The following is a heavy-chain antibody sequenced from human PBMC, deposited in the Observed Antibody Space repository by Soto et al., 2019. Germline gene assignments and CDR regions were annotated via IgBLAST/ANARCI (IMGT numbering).Heavy chain of an antibody. J-gene: IGHJ4*01. CDR2: IIPVFGKT. CDR1: GGTFSSYA. Sequence: SVNGSCKASGGTFSSYAITWVRQAPGQGLEWMGGIIPVFGKTNYAQKFQGRVTITADESTSTAYMELSRLRSEDTAVYDCAREVIAVVVSATRAEGRSERWGQGNIVTVSS. D-gene: IGHD2-15*01. CDR3: AREVIAVVVSATRAEGRSER. V-gene: IGHV1-69*13.